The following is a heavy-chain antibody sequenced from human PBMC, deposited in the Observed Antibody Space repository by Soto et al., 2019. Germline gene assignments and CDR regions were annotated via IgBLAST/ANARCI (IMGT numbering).Heavy chain of an antibody. V-gene: IGHV3-30-3*01. CDR2: ISYDGSNK. CDR3: ARPYDYVWGRYRFRY. Sequence: QVQLVESGGGVVQPGRSLRLSCAASGFTFSSYAMHWVRQAPGKGLEWVAVISYDGSNKYYADSVKGRFTISRDNSKNTLYLQMNSLRSEDTAVYYCARPYDYVWGRYRFRYWGQGSLVTVPS. CDR1: GFTFSSYA. D-gene: IGHD3-16*02. J-gene: IGHJ4*01.